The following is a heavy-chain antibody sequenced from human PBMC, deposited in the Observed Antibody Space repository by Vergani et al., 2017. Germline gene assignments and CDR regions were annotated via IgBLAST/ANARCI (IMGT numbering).Heavy chain of an antibody. J-gene: IGHJ4*02. CDR1: GFTFSSYA. D-gene: IGHD4-17*01. V-gene: IGHV3-23*01. Sequence: EVQLLESGGGLVQPGGSLRLSCAASGFTFSSYAMSWVRQAPGKGLEWVSAISCSGGSTYYADSVKGRFTISRDNSKNTLYLQMNSLRAEDTAVYYCATATTVKRRFDYWGQGTLVTVSS. CDR3: ATATTVKRRFDY. CDR2: ISCSGGST.